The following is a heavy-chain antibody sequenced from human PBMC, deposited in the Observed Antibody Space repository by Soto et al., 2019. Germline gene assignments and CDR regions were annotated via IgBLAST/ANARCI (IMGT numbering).Heavy chain of an antibody. CDR3: ARDLTVLIYGPNDAFDI. Sequence: ASVKVSCKASGYTFTSYYMHWVRQAPGQGLEWMGIINPSGGSTSYAQKFQGRVTMTRDTSTSTVYMELSSLRSEDTAVYYCARDLTVLIYGPNDAFDIWGQGTMVTVSS. V-gene: IGHV1-46*01. J-gene: IGHJ3*02. CDR2: INPSGGST. D-gene: IGHD3-3*01. CDR1: GYTFTSYY.